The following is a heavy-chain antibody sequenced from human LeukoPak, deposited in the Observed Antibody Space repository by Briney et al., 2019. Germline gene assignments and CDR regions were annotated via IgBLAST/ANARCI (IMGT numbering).Heavy chain of an antibody. J-gene: IGHJ5*02. CDR3: SRAPDRGGSFYWFDP. CDR1: GFVFGDYA. Sequence: GGSLRLSCTASGFVFGDYAMSWFRQAPGQGLEWIGFIRSKGYGATIEYAASVKGRFTISRDDSKSIAYLQMHSLKTEDTDVYYCSRAPDRGGSFYWFDPWGQGTLVTVSS. CDR2: IRSKGYGATI. V-gene: IGHV3-49*03. D-gene: IGHD2-15*01.